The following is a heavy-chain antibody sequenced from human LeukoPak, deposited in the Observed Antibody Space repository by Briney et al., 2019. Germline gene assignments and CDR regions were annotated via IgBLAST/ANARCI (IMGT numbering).Heavy chain of an antibody. D-gene: IGHD6-19*01. Sequence: SETLSLTCTVSGGSISSYYWSWIRQPPGKGLEWIGEINHSGSTNYNPSLKSRVTISVDTSKNQFSLKLSSVTAADTAVYYCARVPRGVAVAGTRKYYFDYWGQGTLVTVSS. CDR3: ARVPRGVAVAGTRKYYFDY. CDR2: INHSGST. V-gene: IGHV4-34*01. J-gene: IGHJ4*02. CDR1: GGSISSYY.